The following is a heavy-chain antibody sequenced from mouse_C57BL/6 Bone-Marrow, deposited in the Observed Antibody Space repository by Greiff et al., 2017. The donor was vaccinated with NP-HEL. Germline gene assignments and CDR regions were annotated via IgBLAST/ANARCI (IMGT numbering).Heavy chain of an antibody. V-gene: IGHV14-4*01. CDR1: GFNIKDDY. CDR3: TRLRLNYFDY. D-gene: IGHD3-2*02. Sequence: EVQLQQSGAELVRPGASVKLSCTASGFNIKDDYMHWVKQRPEQGLEWIGWIDPENGDTEYAPKFQGKATITADTSSNTAYLQLSSLTSEDTAVYYCTRLRLNYFDYWGQGTTLTVSS. J-gene: IGHJ2*01. CDR2: IDPENGDT.